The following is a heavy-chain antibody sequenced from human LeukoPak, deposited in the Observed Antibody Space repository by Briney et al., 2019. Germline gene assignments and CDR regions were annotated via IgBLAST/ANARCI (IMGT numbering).Heavy chain of an antibody. CDR2: INHSGST. J-gene: IGHJ4*02. D-gene: IGHD2-15*01. V-gene: IGHV4-34*01. Sequence: SETLSLTCAVYGGSFSGYYWSWIRQPPGKGLEWIGEINHSGSTNYNPSLKSRVTISVDTSKNQFSLKLSSGTAADTAVYYCARHLVVVIAATGDDYFDYWGQGTLVTVSS. CDR3: ARHLVVVIAATGDDYFDY. CDR1: GGSFSGYY.